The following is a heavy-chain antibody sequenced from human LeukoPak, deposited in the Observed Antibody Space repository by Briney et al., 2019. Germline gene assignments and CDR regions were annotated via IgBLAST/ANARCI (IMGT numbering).Heavy chain of an antibody. CDR2: IKQDASDK. CDR3: VRDPYKDSNNYPGY. V-gene: IGHV3-7*01. CDR1: GFTFSSYW. Sequence: PGGSLRLSCAGSGFTFSSYWMSWVRQAPGKGLEWVAHIKQDASDKYYVDSVKGRFTISRDNAKNSVYLQMNSLSVEDTAVYYCVRDPYKDSNNYPGYWGQGTLVTVSS. D-gene: IGHD3-22*01. J-gene: IGHJ4*02.